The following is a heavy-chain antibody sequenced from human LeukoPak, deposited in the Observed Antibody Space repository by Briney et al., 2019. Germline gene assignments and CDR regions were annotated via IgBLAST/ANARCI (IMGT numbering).Heavy chain of an antibody. CDR3: AKSQVGVATIYFDY. V-gene: IGHV3-30*02. CDR1: GFTFSDYY. D-gene: IGHD5-24*01. CDR2: IRYDGSNK. Sequence: GGSLRLSCAASGFTFSDYYMAWIRQAPGKGLEWVAFIRYDGSNKYYVDSVKGRFTISRDNAKNSLYLQMNSLRAEDTAVYYCAKSQVGVATIYFDYWGQGTLVTVSS. J-gene: IGHJ4*02.